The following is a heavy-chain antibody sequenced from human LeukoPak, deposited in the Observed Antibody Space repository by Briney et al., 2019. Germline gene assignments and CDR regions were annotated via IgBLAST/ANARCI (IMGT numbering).Heavy chain of an antibody. CDR1: GYTCTEYA. Sequence: ASVKVSCKASGYTCTEYALNWVRQAPGQGLEWMGWINTNTGNPTYAQGFTGRFVFSLGTSVNTAYLQINSLKAGDTAVYYCARTYSGSYSVDYWGQGTLVTVSS. CDR3: ARTYSGSYSVDY. D-gene: IGHD1-26*01. V-gene: IGHV7-4-1*02. J-gene: IGHJ4*02. CDR2: INTNTGNP.